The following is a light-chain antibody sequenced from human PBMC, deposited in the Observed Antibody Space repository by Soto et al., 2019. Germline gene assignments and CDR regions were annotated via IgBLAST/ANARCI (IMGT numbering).Light chain of an antibody. CDR3: TSFTGSTPRWV. Sequence: QSALTQPASVSGSPGQSITISCTGSSSDVGTYNYVSWHQQYPGTAPKLMIYDVTDRPSGVSDRFSGSKSGNTASLTISGLQAEDEADYYCTSFTGSTPRWVFGGGTKLTVL. CDR2: DVT. J-gene: IGLJ3*02. CDR1: SSDVGTYNY. V-gene: IGLV2-14*01.